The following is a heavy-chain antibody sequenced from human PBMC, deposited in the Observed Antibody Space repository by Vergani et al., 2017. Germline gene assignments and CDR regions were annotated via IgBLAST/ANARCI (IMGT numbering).Heavy chain of an antibody. CDR3: AREMSNEGFDY. Sequence: EVQMVESGGGLVNPGGCLTLSCVASGFSLSTYTFNWVRQAPGGGLEWVSSLNKNNYYIYSADSVKGRFTISRDNAKNSLFLQMSSLKVEDTGVYYCAREMSNEGFDYWGQGTRVTVS. CDR1: GFSLSTYT. D-gene: IGHD4-11*01. J-gene: IGHJ4*02. CDR2: LNKNNYYI. V-gene: IGHV3-21*01.